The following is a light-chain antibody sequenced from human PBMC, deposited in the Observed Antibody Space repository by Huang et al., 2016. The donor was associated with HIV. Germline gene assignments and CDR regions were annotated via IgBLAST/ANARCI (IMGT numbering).Light chain of an antibody. CDR1: QSFSSN. V-gene: IGKV3-15*01. J-gene: IGKJ2*01. CDR2: GAS. Sequence: EIVMTQSPATLSVSPGERATLSCRASQSFSSNLAWYQQKPGQAPRLRIYGASTRATGIPARFSGSGSGTEFTLTISSLQSEDFAVYYCQQYNNWLGTFGQGTKLEIK. CDR3: QQYNNWLGT.